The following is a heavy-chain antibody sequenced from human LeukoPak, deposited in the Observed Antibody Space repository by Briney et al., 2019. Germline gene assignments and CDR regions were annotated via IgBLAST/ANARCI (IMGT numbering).Heavy chain of an antibody. J-gene: IGHJ4*02. D-gene: IGHD1-26*01. CDR2: ISYDGSNK. Sequence: PGGSLRLSCAASGFTFSGYAMHWVRQAPGKGLEWVAVISYDGSNKYYADSVKGRFTISRDNAKNSLYLQMNSLRAEDTATYYCASGIVGAPSYSDYWGQGTLVTVSS. CDR3: ASGIVGAPSYSDY. CDR1: GFTFSGYA. V-gene: IGHV3-30-3*01.